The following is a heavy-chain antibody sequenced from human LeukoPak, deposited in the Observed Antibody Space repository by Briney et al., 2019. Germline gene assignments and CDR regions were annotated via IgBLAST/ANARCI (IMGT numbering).Heavy chain of an antibody. Sequence: GGSLRLSCAASGFTFSSYEMNWVRQAPGKGLEWVSYISSSGSTIYYADSVKGRFTISRDNAKNSLYLQMNSLRAEDTAVYYCARDSVQRSSGWWNRNEGGFDYWGQGTLVTVSS. V-gene: IGHV3-48*03. D-gene: IGHD6-19*01. CDR2: ISSSGSTI. CDR1: GFTFSSYE. CDR3: ARDSVQRSSGWWNRNEGGFDY. J-gene: IGHJ4*02.